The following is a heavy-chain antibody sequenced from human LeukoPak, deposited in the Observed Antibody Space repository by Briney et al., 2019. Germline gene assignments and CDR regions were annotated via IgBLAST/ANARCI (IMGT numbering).Heavy chain of an antibody. Sequence: SGTLSLTCAVSGGSISSSNWWSWVRQPPGKGLEWIGEIYHSGSTNYNPSLKSRVTISVDKSKNQFSLKLSSVTAADTAVYYCARSEGKGGAYSSSWYSKYYFDYWGQGTLVTVSS. CDR3: ARSEGKGGAYSSSWYSKYYFDY. CDR1: GGSISSSNW. J-gene: IGHJ4*02. CDR2: IYHSGST. V-gene: IGHV4-4*02. D-gene: IGHD6-13*01.